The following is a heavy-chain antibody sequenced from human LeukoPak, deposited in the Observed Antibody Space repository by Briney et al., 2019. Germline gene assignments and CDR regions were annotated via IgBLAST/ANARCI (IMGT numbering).Heavy chain of an antibody. V-gene: IGHV3-7*01. J-gene: IGHJ4*02. CDR2: INQDGSEK. Sequence: GGSLRLSCAASGFTFSSYWMSWVRQAPEKGLEWVANINQDGSEKYYVDSVKGRFTISRDNAKNSLYLQMNSLGTEDTALYYCARSRSLHDYWGQGTLVTVSS. CDR3: ARSRSLHDY. CDR1: GFTFSSYW.